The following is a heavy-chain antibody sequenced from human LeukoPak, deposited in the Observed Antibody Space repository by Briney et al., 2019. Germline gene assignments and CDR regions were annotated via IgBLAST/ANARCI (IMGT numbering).Heavy chain of an antibody. J-gene: IGHJ5*02. Sequence: SETLSLTCTVSGGSISSSSYYWGWIRQPPGKGLEWIGSIYYSGSTNYNPSLKSRVTISVDTSKNQFSLKLSSVTAADTAVYYCARKTMIVVVNWFDPWGQGTLVTVSS. CDR3: ARKTMIVVVNWFDP. D-gene: IGHD3-22*01. CDR2: IYYSGST. V-gene: IGHV4-39*07. CDR1: GGSISSSSYY.